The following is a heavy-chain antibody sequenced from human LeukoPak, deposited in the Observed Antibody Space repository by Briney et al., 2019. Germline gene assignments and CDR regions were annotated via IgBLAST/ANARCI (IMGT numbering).Heavy chain of an antibody. CDR3: ARNYYDSSGYYYPFDY. J-gene: IGHJ4*02. CDR2: IYYSGST. Sequence: SATPSLTCTVSGGSVSSGSYYWSWIRQPPGKGLEWIGYIYYSGSTNYNPSLKSRVTISVDTSKNQFSLKLSSVTAADTAVYYCARNYYDSSGYYYPFDYWGQGTLVTVSS. D-gene: IGHD3-22*01. CDR1: GGSVSSGSYY. V-gene: IGHV4-61*01.